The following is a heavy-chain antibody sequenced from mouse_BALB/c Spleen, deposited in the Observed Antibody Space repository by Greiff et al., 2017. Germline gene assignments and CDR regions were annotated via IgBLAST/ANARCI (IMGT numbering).Heavy chain of an antibody. J-gene: IGHJ2*01. Sequence: EVQVVESGGGLVKPGGSLKLSCAASGFAFSSYDMSWVRQTPEKRLEWVAYISSGGGSTNYPDTVKGRFTISRDNAKNTLYLQMSSLKSEDTAMYYCARHGGSYFDYWGQGTTLTVSS. CDR3: ARHGGSYFDY. CDR2: ISSGGGST. V-gene: IGHV5-12-1*01. CDR1: GFAFSSYD.